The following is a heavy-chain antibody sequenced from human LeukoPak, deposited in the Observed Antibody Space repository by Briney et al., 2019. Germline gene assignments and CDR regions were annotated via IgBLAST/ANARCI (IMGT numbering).Heavy chain of an antibody. Sequence: ASVKVSCKASGYTFTSYYMHWVRQAPGQGLEWMGWISAYNGNTNYAQKLQGRVTMTTDTSTSTAYMELRSLRSDDTAVYYCARDRWELLSDYYYMDVWGKGTTVTVSS. CDR1: GYTFTSYY. CDR3: ARDRWELLSDYYYMDV. V-gene: IGHV1-18*04. D-gene: IGHD1-26*01. CDR2: ISAYNGNT. J-gene: IGHJ6*03.